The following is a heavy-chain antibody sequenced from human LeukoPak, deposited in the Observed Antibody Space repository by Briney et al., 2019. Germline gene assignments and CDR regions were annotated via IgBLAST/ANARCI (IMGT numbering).Heavy chain of an antibody. D-gene: IGHD6-19*01. CDR2: ISSSGST. V-gene: IGHV4-61*02. CDR3: ARGPMYTSGWYVY. CDR1: GDSISSGDYY. J-gene: IGHJ4*02. Sequence: SETLSLTCTVSGDSISSGDYYWSWIRQPAGRGLEWIGRISSSGSTNYNPSLKSRVTISLDTSKNQFSLKLSSATAADTAVYYCARGPMYTSGWYVYWGQGTLVTVSS.